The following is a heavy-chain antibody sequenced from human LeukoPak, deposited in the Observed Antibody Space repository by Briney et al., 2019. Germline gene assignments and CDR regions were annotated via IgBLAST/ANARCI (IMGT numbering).Heavy chain of an antibody. CDR1: GFTFSSYA. Sequence: GGSLRLSCAASGFTFSSYAMSWVRQAPGKGLEWVSAISGSGGSTYYADSVKGRFTISRDNAKNSLYLQMNSLRAEDTAVYYCARDGGDHAFDIWGQGTMVTVSS. D-gene: IGHD2-21*02. CDR3: ARDGGDHAFDI. V-gene: IGHV3-23*01. CDR2: ISGSGGST. J-gene: IGHJ3*02.